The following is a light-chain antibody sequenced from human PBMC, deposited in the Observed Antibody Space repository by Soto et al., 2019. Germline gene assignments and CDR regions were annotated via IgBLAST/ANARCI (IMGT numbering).Light chain of an antibody. J-gene: IGKJ4*01. CDR3: QQYGASIT. CDR2: AAS. Sequence: ETVLTQSPSILSLSPGERATLSCRASQNVRSSSLAWYQQKPRQAPRLLIYAASTRVTGVADRLSGSGSGTDFTLTISRLGGEDFAVYLRQQYGASITVGGGTKGDI. CDR1: QNVRSSS. V-gene: IGKV3-20*01.